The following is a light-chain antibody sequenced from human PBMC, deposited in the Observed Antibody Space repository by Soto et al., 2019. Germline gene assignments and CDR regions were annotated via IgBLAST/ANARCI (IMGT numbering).Light chain of an antibody. CDR3: QQRSDWPST. CDR2: DAS. J-gene: IGKJ4*01. Sequence: DIVLTQSPATLSLSPGERATLSCRASQSVSRYLAWYQQKPGQAPRLLIYDASNRATGIPARFSGSGSETDVTLTISRLEPKDFAVYYCQQRSDWPSTFGGGTKVEI. V-gene: IGKV3-11*01. CDR1: QSVSRY.